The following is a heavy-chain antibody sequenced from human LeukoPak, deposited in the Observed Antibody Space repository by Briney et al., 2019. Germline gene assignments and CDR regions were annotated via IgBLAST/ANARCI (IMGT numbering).Heavy chain of an antibody. CDR1: GFTFSSYW. CDR2: IASDGSST. D-gene: IGHD2/OR15-2a*01. CDR3: ARVVGGIFGMDV. J-gene: IGHJ6*02. V-gene: IGHV3-74*01. Sequence: GGSLRLSCAASGFTFSSYWMNWVRQAPGKGLVWVSRIASDGSSTTYADSVKGRFTISRDNSKNTLYLQMNSLRAEDTAVYYCARVVGGIFGMDVWGQGTTVTVSS.